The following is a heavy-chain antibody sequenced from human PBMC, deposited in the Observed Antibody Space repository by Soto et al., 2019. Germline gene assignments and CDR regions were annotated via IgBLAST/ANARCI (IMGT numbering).Heavy chain of an antibody. D-gene: IGHD3-16*01. CDR1: GYTFTSYG. J-gene: IGHJ5*02. CDR3: AREITFGGVTLIWFDP. CDR2: ISAYNGNT. Sequence: QVQLVQSGAEVKKPGASVKVSCTASGYTFTSYGISWVRQAPGQGLEWMGWISAYNGNTNYAQKLQGRVTMTTDTSTSTAYMELRSLRSDDTAVYYCAREITFGGVTLIWFDPWGQGTLVTVSS. V-gene: IGHV1-18*01.